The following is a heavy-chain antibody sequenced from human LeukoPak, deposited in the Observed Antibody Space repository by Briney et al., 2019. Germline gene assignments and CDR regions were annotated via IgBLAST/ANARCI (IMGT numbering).Heavy chain of an antibody. D-gene: IGHD3-10*01. CDR3: AKDYSYGSGSYPGTY. V-gene: IGHV3-30*18. CDR1: GFTFSSYG. J-gene: IGHJ4*02. CDR2: ISYDGSNK. Sequence: PGRSLRLSCAASGFTFSSYGMHWVRQAPGKGLEWVAVISYDGSNKYYADSVKGRFTISRDNSKNTLYLQMNSLRAEDTAVYYCAKDYSYGSGSYPGTYWGQGTLVTVSS.